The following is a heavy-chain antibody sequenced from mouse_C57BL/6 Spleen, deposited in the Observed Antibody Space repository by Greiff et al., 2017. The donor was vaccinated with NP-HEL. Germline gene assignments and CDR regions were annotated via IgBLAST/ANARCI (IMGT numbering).Heavy chain of an antibody. Sequence: QVQLQQPGAELVKPGASVKLSCKASGYTFTSYWMHWVKQRPGQGLEWIGMIHPNSGSTNYNAKFKSKATLTVDKSSSTAYMHLRSLTSDDSAVFYSARGGGGCEYWGQGTTRT. CDR2: IHPNSGST. D-gene: IGHD1-1*02. CDR1: GYTFTSYW. V-gene: IGHV1-64*01. J-gene: IGHJ2*01. CDR3: ARGGGGCEY.